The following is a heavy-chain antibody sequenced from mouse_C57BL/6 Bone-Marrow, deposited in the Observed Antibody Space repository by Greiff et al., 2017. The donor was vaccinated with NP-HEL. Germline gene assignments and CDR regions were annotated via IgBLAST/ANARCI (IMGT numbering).Heavy chain of an antibody. CDR3: ARASYYDSSYDYALDY. CDR1: GYTFTSYW. V-gene: IGHV1-59*01. Sequence: QVQLQQSGAELVRPGTSVKLSCKASGYTFTSYWMHWVKQRPGQGLEWIGVIDPSDSYTNYNQKFKGKATLTVDTSSSTAYMQLSSLTSEDSAVYYCARASYYDSSYDYALDYWGQGTSVTVSS. CDR2: IDPSDSYT. J-gene: IGHJ4*01. D-gene: IGHD1-1*01.